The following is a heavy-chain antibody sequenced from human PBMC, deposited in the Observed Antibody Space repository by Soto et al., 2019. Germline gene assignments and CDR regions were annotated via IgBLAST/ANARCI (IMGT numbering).Heavy chain of an antibody. CDR2: IIPIFGTA. J-gene: IGHJ5*02. V-gene: IGHV1-69*13. CDR3: ARVPRMYYYDSSGYYSWFDP. Sequence: GASVKVSCKASGGTFSSYAISWVRQAPGQGLEWMGGIIPIFGTANYAQKFQGRVTITADESTSTAYMELSSLRSEDTAVYYCARVPRMYYYDSSGYYSWFDPWGQGTMVTVSS. D-gene: IGHD3-22*01. CDR1: GGTFSSYA.